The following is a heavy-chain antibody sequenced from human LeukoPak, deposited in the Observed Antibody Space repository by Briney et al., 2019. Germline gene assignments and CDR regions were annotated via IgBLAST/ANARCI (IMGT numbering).Heavy chain of an antibody. Sequence: PSETLSLTCTVSGGSISSSSYYWGWIRQPPGKGLEWIGSIYYSGSTYYNPSLKSRVTISVDTSKNQFSLKLSSVTAADTAVHYCARDLNSGYDYWGQGTLVTVSS. CDR1: GGSISSSSYY. CDR2: IYYSGST. V-gene: IGHV4-39*07. CDR3: ARDLNSGYDY. J-gene: IGHJ4*02. D-gene: IGHD5-12*01.